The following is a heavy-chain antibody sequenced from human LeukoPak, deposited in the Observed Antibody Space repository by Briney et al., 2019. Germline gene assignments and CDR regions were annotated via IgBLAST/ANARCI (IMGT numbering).Heavy chain of an antibody. V-gene: IGHV3-30*02. CDR1: GFTFSSYG. CDR2: IRYDGSNK. CDR3: ARALCGGDCPDFDC. J-gene: IGHJ4*02. D-gene: IGHD2-21*01. Sequence: GGSLRLSCAASGFTFSSYGMHWVRQAPGKGLEWVAFIRYDGSNKYYADSVKGRFTISRDNSKNTLYLQMNSLRAEDTAVYYCARALCGGDCPDFDCWGQGTLVTVSS.